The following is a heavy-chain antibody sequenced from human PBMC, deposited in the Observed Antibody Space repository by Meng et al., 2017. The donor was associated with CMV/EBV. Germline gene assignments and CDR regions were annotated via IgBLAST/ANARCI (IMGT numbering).Heavy chain of an antibody. J-gene: IGHJ3*02. CDR3: ARDSSNYDILTGYSPDAFDI. Sequence: GGSLRLSCAASGFTFSDYYMSWIRQAPGKGLEWVSYISSSSSTIYYADSVKGRFTISRDNAKNSLYLQMNSLRAEDTAVYYCARDSSNYDILTGYSPDAFDIWGQGTMVTVSS. V-gene: IGHV3-11*04. CDR1: GFTFSDYY. CDR2: ISSSSSTI. D-gene: IGHD3-9*01.